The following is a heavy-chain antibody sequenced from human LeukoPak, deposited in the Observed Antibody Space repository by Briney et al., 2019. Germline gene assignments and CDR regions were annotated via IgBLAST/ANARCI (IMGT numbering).Heavy chain of an antibody. J-gene: IGHJ4*02. D-gene: IGHD2-8*01. CDR1: GFTFSSYA. V-gene: IGHV3-30*04. CDR2: ISYDGSNK. Sequence: PGGSLRLSCAASGFTFSSYAMHWVRQAPGKGLEWVAVISYDGSNKYYADSVKGRFTISRDNSKNTLYLQMNSLRAEDTAVYYCAKRKWFDYWGQGTLVTVSS. CDR3: AKRKWFDY.